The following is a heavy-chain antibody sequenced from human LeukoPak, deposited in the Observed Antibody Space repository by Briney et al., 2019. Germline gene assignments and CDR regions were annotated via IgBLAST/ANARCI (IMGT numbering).Heavy chain of an antibody. CDR1: GGTFSSYA. Sequence: GASVKVSCKASGGTFSSYAISWVRQAPGQGLEWMGRIISILGIANYAQKFQGRVTITADKSTSTAYMELSSLRSEDTAVYYCARVIDYYDSSYYFDYWGQGTLVTVSS. D-gene: IGHD3-22*01. V-gene: IGHV1-69*04. CDR2: IISILGIA. J-gene: IGHJ4*02. CDR3: ARVIDYYDSSYYFDY.